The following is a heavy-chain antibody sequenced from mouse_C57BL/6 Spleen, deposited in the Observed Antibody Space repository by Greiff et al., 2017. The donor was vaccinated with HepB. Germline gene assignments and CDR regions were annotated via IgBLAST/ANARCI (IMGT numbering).Heavy chain of an antibody. V-gene: IGHV1-50*01. CDR2: IDPSDSYT. CDR3: ASTYYYGSSLGFAY. Sequence: QVQLQQPGAELVKPGASVKLSCKASGYTFTSYWMQWVKQRPGQGLEWIGEIDPSDSYTNYNQKFKGKATLTVDTSSSTAYMQLSSLTSEDSAVYYCASTYYYGSSLGFAYWGQGTLVTVSA. CDR1: GYTFTSYW. J-gene: IGHJ3*01. D-gene: IGHD1-1*01.